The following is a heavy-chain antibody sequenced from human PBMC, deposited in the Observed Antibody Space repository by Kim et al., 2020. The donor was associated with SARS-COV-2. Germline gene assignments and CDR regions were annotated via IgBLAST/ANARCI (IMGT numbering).Heavy chain of an antibody. Sequence: GGSLRLSCAASGFTVSSNYMSWVRQAPGKGLEWVSVIYSGGSTYYADSVKDRFTISRDNSKNTLYLQMNSLRAEDTAVYYCARFSANLYAFDIWGQGTMVTVSS. D-gene: IGHD3-10*01. CDR3: ARFSANLYAFDI. CDR2: IYSGGST. V-gene: IGHV3-66*02. CDR1: GFTVSSNY. J-gene: IGHJ3*02.